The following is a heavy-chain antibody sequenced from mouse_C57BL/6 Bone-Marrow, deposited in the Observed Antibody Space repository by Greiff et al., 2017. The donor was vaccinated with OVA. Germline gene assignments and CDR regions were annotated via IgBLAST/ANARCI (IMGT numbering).Heavy chain of an antibody. CDR2: ISNGGGST. J-gene: IGHJ4*01. CDR1: GFTFSDYY. V-gene: IGHV5-12*01. CDR3: ARQDYGSSVYAMDY. D-gene: IGHD1-1*01. Sequence: EVMLVESGGGLVQPGGSLKLSCAASGFTFSDYYMYWVRQTPEKRLEWVAYISNGGGSTYYPDTVTGRFTISRDNAKNTLYLQMSRLKSEDTAMYYCARQDYGSSVYAMDYWGQGTSVTVSS.